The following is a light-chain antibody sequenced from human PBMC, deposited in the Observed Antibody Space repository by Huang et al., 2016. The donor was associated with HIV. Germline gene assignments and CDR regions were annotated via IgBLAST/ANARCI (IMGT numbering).Light chain of an antibody. V-gene: IGKV3-11*01. Sequence: EIVLTQSPATLSLSPGERATLSCRASQSVSSYLAWYQQRPGQAPRLLIYDASNRATVIPARFRGSGSGTDFTLTISSLEPEDFAVYYCQQRSNYFTFGPGTKVDIK. CDR2: DAS. J-gene: IGKJ3*01. CDR1: QSVSSY. CDR3: QQRSNYFT.